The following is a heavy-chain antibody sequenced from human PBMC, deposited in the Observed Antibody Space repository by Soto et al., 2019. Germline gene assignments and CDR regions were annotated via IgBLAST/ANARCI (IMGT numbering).Heavy chain of an antibody. CDR2: ISGSGGST. CDR1: GFAVSSYA. V-gene: IGHV3-23*01. Sequence: GGSLRLSCAASGFAVSSYAMSLVRQAPGKGLEWVSAISGSGGSTYYADSVKGRFTISRDNSKNTLYLQMNSLRAEDTAVYYFASLIRTHYDSSGYPSQDYWGQGTLVTVSS. J-gene: IGHJ4*02. CDR3: ASLIRTHYDSSGYPSQDY. D-gene: IGHD3-22*01.